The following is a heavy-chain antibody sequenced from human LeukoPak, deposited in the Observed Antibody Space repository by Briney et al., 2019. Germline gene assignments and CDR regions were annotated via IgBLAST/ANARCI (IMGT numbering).Heavy chain of an antibody. J-gene: IGHJ2*01. D-gene: IGHD4-17*01. V-gene: IGHV3-64*01. CDR3: ASKVYGDYGYFDL. CDR2: ISSNGGST. Sequence: PGGSLRLSCAASGFTFSSYAMHWVRQAPGKGLEYVSAISSNGGSTYYANSVKGRFTISRDNSKNTPYLQMGSLRAEDMAVHYCASKVYGDYGYFDLWGRDTLVTVSS. CDR1: GFTFSSYA.